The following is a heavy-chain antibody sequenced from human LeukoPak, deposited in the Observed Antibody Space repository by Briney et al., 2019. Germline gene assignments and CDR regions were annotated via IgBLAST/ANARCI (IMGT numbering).Heavy chain of an antibody. Sequence: ASVKVSCKASGYTFIDYYMHWVRQAPGQGLEWMGWINPNSGDTNYAQKFQGRVTMTRDTSTSTVYMELSSLRSEDTAVYYCARGINFYDSSAYYYWGQGTLVTVSS. V-gene: IGHV1-2*02. D-gene: IGHD3-22*01. CDR2: INPNSGDT. CDR3: ARGINFYDSSAYYY. CDR1: GYTFIDYY. J-gene: IGHJ4*02.